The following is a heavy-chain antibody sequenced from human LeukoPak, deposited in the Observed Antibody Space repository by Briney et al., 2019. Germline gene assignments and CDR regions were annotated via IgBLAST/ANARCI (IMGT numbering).Heavy chain of an antibody. D-gene: IGHD4-17*01. CDR2: INSDGSST. CDR1: GFTFSSYW. J-gene: IGHJ3*02. Sequence: GGSLRLSCAASGFTFSSYWMHWVRQAPGKGLVWVSRINSDGSSTSYADSVKGRFTISRDNAKNTLYLQMNSLRAEDTAVYYCATLPYYGDYVDDAFDIWGQGTMVTVSS. CDR3: ATLPYYGDYVDDAFDI. V-gene: IGHV3-74*01.